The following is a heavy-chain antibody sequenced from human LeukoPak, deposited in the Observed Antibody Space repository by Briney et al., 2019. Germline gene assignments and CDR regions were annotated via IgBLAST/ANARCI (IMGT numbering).Heavy chain of an antibody. D-gene: IGHD6-13*01. V-gene: IGHV1-69*01. Sequence: ASVKVSCKASGGTFSSYSISWVRQAPGQGLEWMGGIIPIFGTANYAQKFQGRVTITADESTSTAYMELSSLRSEDTAVYFCASAPRYSSSWPNNWFDPWGQGTLVTVSS. CDR2: IIPIFGTA. CDR1: GGTFSSYS. J-gene: IGHJ5*02. CDR3: ASAPRYSSSWPNNWFDP.